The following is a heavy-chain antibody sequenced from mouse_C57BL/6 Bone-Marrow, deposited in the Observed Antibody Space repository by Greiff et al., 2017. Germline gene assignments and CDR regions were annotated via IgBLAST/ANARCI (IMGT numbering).Heavy chain of an antibody. D-gene: IGHD1-1*01. CDR1: GYTFTSYD. J-gene: IGHJ1*03. CDR2: IYTRDGST. CDR3: ARLEIDGSSGDWDFDG. V-gene: IGHV1-85*01. Sequence: QVHVKQSGPELVKPGASVQLSCKASGYTFTSYDINWVKQRPGQGLEWIGWIYTRDGSTKYNEKFKGKATLTVYTSSSTAYRELHSLPSEDSAVYFWARLEIDGSSGDWDFDGWGTGTTVTVSS.